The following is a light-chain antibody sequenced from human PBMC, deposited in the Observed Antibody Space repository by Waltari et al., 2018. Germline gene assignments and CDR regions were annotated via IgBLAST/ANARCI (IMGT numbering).Light chain of an antibody. CDR3: CSYAGSHVV. Sequence: QSALTQPRSVSGSPGQSVAISCTGTSSDAGAYNFVSWYQQHPGKAPNFMIYDVTERPSGCPDRFPGSRSGNTASLTISGLQAEDEADYYCCSYAGSHVVFGGGTKLTVL. J-gene: IGLJ2*01. V-gene: IGLV2-11*01. CDR1: SSDAGAYNF. CDR2: DVT.